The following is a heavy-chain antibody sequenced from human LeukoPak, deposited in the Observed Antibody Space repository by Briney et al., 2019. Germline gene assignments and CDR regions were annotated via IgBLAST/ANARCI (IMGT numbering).Heavy chain of an antibody. CDR3: SRVNYGGNSGYHFDY. D-gene: IGHD4-23*01. Sequence: GGSLRLSCFASGFNFNYFAMSWVRQAPGRRLEWVSTIGDSGSGASYADSVRGWFTISRDNSKNMVWLQMHSLRADDSAVYYCSRVNYGGNSGYHFDYWGQGTLVIVSS. CDR1: GFNFNYFA. V-gene: IGHV3-23*01. CDR2: IGDSGSGA. J-gene: IGHJ4*02.